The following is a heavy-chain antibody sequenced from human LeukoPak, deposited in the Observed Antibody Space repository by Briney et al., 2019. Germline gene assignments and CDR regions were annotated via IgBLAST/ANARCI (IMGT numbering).Heavy chain of an antibody. J-gene: IGHJ4*02. D-gene: IGHD3-10*01. CDR2: INTNTGNP. V-gene: IGHV7-4-1*02. CDR3: TLGSY. Sequence: VSVKVSCKASGYTFNKYAINWVRQAPGQGLEWMGWINTNTGNPSYARDFTGRFVFSLDTSVNSAFLQINNLKAEDTAFYYCTLGSYWGQGTLVTVSS. CDR1: GYTFNKYA.